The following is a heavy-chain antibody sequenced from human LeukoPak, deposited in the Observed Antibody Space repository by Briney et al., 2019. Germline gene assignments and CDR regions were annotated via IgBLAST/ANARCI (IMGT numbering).Heavy chain of an antibody. D-gene: IGHD6-13*01. CDR3: ARFNIAAAANWFDP. CDR1: GGSISSGGYS. Sequence: SQTLSLTCAVSGGSISSGGYSWSWIRQPPGKGLEWIGYIHHSGSTYYNPSLKSRVTISVDRSKNQFSLKLSSVTAADTAVYYCARFNIAAAANWFDPWGQGTLVTVSS. V-gene: IGHV4-30-2*01. J-gene: IGHJ5*02. CDR2: IHHSGST.